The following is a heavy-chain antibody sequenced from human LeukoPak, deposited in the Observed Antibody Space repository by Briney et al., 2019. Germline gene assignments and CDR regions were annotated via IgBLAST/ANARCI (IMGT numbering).Heavy chain of an antibody. V-gene: IGHV4-34*01. CDR2: INHSGST. CDR3: ARAPYYYGSGSYYKIGVAFDI. D-gene: IGHD3-10*01. J-gene: IGHJ3*02. Sequence: PSETLSLTCAVYGGSFSGYYLSWIRQPPGKGLEWIGEINHSGSTNYNPSLQSRVTISVDTSKHQFSLKLSSVTAADTAVYYCARAPYYYGSGSYYKIGVAFDIWGQGTMVTVSS. CDR1: GGSFSGYY.